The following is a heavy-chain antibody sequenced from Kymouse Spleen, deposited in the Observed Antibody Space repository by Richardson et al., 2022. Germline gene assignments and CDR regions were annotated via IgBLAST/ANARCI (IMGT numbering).Heavy chain of an antibody. D-gene: IGHD3-10*01. CDR1: GFTFSSYG. V-gene: IGHV3-30*18. CDR2: ISYDGSNK. Sequence: QVQLVESGGGVVQPGRSLRLSCAASGFTFSSYGMHWVRQAPGKGLEWVAVISYDGSNKYYADSVKGRFTISRDNSKNTLYLQMNSLRAEDTAVYYCAKGGTMVRGDWFDPWGQGTLVTVSS. J-gene: IGHJ5*02. CDR3: AKGGTMVRGDWFDP.